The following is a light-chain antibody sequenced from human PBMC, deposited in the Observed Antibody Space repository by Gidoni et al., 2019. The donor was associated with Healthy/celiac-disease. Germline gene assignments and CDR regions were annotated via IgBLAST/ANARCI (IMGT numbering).Light chain of an antibody. CDR2: DAS. CDR1: QSVSSY. J-gene: IGKJ1*01. Sequence: DIVLTQSPATLSLSPGERATLSCRASQSVSSYLAWYQQKPGQAPRLLIYDASNRATGIPARFSGSGSGTDFTPTISSLEPEDFAVYYCQQRSNWLWTFGQGTKVEIK. V-gene: IGKV3-11*01. CDR3: QQRSNWLWT.